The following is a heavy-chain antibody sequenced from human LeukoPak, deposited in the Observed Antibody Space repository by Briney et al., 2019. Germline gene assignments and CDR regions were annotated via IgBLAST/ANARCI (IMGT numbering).Heavy chain of an antibody. CDR1: GFTFSSYS. J-gene: IGHJ6*02. V-gene: IGHV3-21*01. CDR2: ISSSSSYI. Sequence: GGSLRLSCAASGFTFSSYSMNWVRQAPGKGLEWVSSISSSSSYIYYADSVKGRFTISRDNAKNSLYLQMNSLRAEDTAVYYCAREMTRSTHYDFWSGYSPYYGKDVWGQGTTVTVSS. D-gene: IGHD3-3*01. CDR3: AREMTRSTHYDFWSGYSPYYGKDV.